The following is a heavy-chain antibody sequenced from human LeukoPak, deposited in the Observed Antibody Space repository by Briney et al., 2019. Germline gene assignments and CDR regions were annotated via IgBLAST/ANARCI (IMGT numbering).Heavy chain of an antibody. CDR2: INPNSGGT. CDR1: GYTFTGYY. Sequence: GASVKVSCKASGYTFTGYYMHWVRQAPGQGLEWMGWINPNSGGTNYAQKFQGRVTMTRDTSISTAYMELSRLRSDDTAVYYCARPRAGGYCSSTSCPNWFDPWAREPWSPSPQ. V-gene: IGHV1-2*02. J-gene: IGHJ5*02. CDR3: ARPRAGGYCSSTSCPNWFDP. D-gene: IGHD2-2*01.